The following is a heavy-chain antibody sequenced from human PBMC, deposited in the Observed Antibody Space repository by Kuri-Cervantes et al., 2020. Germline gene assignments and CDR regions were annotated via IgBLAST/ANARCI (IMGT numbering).Heavy chain of an antibody. D-gene: IGHD3-22*01. Sequence: GGSLRLSCAASGFTFSSHWMHWVRQAPGKGLVWVSRLNEDGSYISQADSVKGRFTVSRDNAKNTLYLQMTSLRADDTAVYYCAKGGSSGTDYWGQGTLVTVSS. CDR1: GFTFSSHW. CDR2: LNEDGSYI. J-gene: IGHJ4*02. CDR3: AKGGSSGTDY. V-gene: IGHV3-74*01.